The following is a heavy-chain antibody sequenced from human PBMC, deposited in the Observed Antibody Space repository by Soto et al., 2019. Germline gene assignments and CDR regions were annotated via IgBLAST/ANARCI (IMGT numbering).Heavy chain of an antibody. V-gene: IGHV1-69*13. D-gene: IGHD1-26*01. Sequence: SVKVSCKASGGTFSSYAISWVRQAPGQGLEWMGGIIPIFGTANYAQKFQGRVTITADESTSTAYMELSSLRSEDTAVYYCARGADSGSYYWYFDLWGRGTLVTVSS. CDR1: GGTFSSYA. CDR2: IIPIFGTA. J-gene: IGHJ2*01. CDR3: ARGADSGSYYWYFDL.